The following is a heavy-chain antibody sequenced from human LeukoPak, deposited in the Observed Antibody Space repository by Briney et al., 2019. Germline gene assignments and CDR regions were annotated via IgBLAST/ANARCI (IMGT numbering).Heavy chain of an antibody. CDR2: ISGSGGST. CDR1: GFTFSNYA. V-gene: IGHV3-23*01. CDR3: AKNSGSYDLHY. Sequence: GGSLRLSCAASGFTFSNYAMSWVRQAPGKGLEWVSAISGSGGSTYYADSVKGRFTISKDNSKNTLYLQMNSLRAEDTAVYYCAKNSGSYDLHYWGQGTLVTVSS. D-gene: IGHD1-26*01. J-gene: IGHJ4*02.